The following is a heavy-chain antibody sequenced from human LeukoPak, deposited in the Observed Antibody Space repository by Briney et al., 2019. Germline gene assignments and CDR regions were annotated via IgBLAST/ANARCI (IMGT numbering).Heavy chain of an antibody. V-gene: IGHV4-59*01. J-gene: IGHJ4*02. Sequence: SETLSLTCAVSGGSISSYYWSWIRQPPGKGLEWIGYIYYSGSTNYNPSLKSRVTISVDTSRNQFSLKLSSVTAADTAVYYCARDCSGASCYDYWGQGTLVTVSS. CDR1: GGSISSYY. D-gene: IGHD2-15*01. CDR2: IYYSGST. CDR3: ARDCSGASCYDY.